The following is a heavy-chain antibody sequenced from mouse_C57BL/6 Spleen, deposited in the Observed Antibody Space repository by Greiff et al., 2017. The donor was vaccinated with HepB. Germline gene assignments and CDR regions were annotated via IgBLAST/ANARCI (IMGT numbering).Heavy chain of an antibody. J-gene: IGHJ1*03. CDR1: GFSLTSYG. V-gene: IGHV2-2*01. CDR2: IWSGGST. D-gene: IGHD1-1*01. Sequence: QVQLKESGPGLVQPSQSLSITCTVSGFSLTSYGVHWVRQSPGKGLEWLGEIWSGGSTDYNAAFISRLSISKDNSKSQVFFKMNSLQADDTAIYYCARNYGSSYGYFDVWGTGTTVTVSS. CDR3: ARNYGSSYGYFDV.